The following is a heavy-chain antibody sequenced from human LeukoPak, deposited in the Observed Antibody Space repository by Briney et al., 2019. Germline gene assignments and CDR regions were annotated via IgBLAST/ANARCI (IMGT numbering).Heavy chain of an antibody. CDR3: ARARTIVDAFDI. CDR1: GDTFSTSA. J-gene: IGHJ3*02. CDR2: IIPILGIV. V-gene: IGHV1-69*04. Sequence: ASVKVSCTASGDTFSTSAISWVRQAPGQGLEWMGRIIPILGIVDYTQEFQGRVTITADKSTTTVYMELSSLRSEDTAVYYCARARTIVDAFDIWGQGTMVTVSS. D-gene: IGHD2/OR15-2a*01.